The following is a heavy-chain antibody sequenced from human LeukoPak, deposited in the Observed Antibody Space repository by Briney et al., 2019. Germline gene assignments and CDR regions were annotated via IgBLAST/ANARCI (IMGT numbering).Heavy chain of an antibody. Sequence: GGSLRLSCAASGFIFSKYSLNWVRQPPGKGLEWLSYISTSGSTIYYADSVKGRFTISRDNSKNTLYLQMNSLRAEDTAVYYCARVSNMVATRVALGYWGQGTLVTVSS. J-gene: IGHJ4*02. D-gene: IGHD5-12*01. CDR1: GFIFSKYS. CDR2: ISTSGSTI. CDR3: ARVSNMVATRVALGY. V-gene: IGHV3-48*01.